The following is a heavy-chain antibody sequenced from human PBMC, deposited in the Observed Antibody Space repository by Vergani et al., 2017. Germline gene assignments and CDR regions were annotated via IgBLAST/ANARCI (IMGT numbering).Heavy chain of an antibody. Sequence: QVQLQQWGAGLLKPSETLSLTCAVYGGSFSGFYWSWIRQPPEKGLEWIGEINHSGSTNYNPSLKSRVTISVDTSKNQFSLKLSSVTAADTAVYYCARVYCSSTSCYIGRDGEHGYFDCWDQGTLVTVSS. CDR3: ARVYCSSTSCYIGRDGEHGYFDC. CDR1: GGSFSGFY. J-gene: IGHJ4*02. CDR2: INHSGST. D-gene: IGHD2-2*02. V-gene: IGHV4-34*01.